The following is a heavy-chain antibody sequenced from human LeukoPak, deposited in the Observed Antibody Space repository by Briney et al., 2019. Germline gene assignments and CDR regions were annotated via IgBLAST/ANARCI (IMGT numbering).Heavy chain of an antibody. V-gene: IGHV4-59*01. J-gene: IGHJ5*02. Sequence: KPSETLSLTCTVSGGSISSYYWSWIRQPPGKGLEWIGYIYYSGSTNYNPSLKSRVTISVDTSKNQFSLELSSVTAADTAVYYCARHNPNPAAEGNWFDPWGQGTLVTVSS. CDR2: IYYSGST. D-gene: IGHD6-13*01. CDR1: GGSISSYY. CDR3: ARHNPNPAAEGNWFDP.